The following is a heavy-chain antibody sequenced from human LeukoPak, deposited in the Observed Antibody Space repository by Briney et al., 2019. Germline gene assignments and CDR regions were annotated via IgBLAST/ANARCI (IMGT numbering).Heavy chain of an antibody. J-gene: IGHJ6*02. CDR2: ISYDGSNK. CDR3: ARDLGSSSRAYGMDV. V-gene: IGHV3-30*04. Sequence: GGSLRLSCAASGFTFSSYAMHWVRQAPGKGLEWVAVISYDGSNKYYADSVKGRFTISRDNSKNTLYLQMNSLRAEDTAVYYCARDLGSSSRAYGMDVWGQGTTVTVSS. CDR1: GFTFSSYA. D-gene: IGHD6-13*01.